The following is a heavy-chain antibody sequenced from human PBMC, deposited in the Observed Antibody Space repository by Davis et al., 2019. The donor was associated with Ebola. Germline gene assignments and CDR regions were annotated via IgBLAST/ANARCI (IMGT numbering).Heavy chain of an antibody. Sequence: HTGGFLRLSCAASGFTFSSYWMHWVRQAPGKGLVWVSCINRDGSTTTYADSVKGRFTISRDNAKNTLYLQMNNLRVEDTAVYYCATLPGYYWGQGTLVTVSS. CDR1: GFTFSSYW. CDR3: ATLPGYY. CDR2: INRDGSTT. J-gene: IGHJ4*02. V-gene: IGHV3-74*03. D-gene: IGHD1-26*01.